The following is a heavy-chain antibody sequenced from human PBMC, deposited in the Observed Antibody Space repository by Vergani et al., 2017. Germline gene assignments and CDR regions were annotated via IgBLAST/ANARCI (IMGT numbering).Heavy chain of an antibody. Sequence: EVQLVESGGGLVQPGGSLRLSCAASGFTFSSYWMSWVRQAPGKGLEWVANIKQDVSEKYYVDSVKGRFTISRDNAKNSLYLQMNSLRAEDTAVYYCARDEGYYFYYMDVWGKGTTVTVSS. CDR1: GFTFSSYW. V-gene: IGHV3-7*01. CDR3: ARDEGYYFYYMDV. J-gene: IGHJ6*03. CDR2: IKQDVSEK.